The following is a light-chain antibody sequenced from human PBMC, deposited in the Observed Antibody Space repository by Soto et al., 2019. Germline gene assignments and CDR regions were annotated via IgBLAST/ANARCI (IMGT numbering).Light chain of an antibody. CDR2: TAS. Sequence: DIQMTQSPSSLSASVGDRVTITCRPSQSINTFLNWYQQKPGKAPKLLIYTASSLQSGVPSRFSGSGSGTDFTLTISSLQPDDFATYYCQQGYNTPRTFGQGTKVEIK. CDR3: QQGYNTPRT. J-gene: IGKJ1*01. CDR1: QSINTF. V-gene: IGKV1-39*01.